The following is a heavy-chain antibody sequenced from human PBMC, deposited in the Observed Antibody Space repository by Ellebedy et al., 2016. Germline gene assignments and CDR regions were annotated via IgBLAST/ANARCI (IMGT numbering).Heavy chain of an antibody. CDR1: GYTFTELS. D-gene: IGHD1-26*01. CDR3: ATVHVGYAFDI. J-gene: IGHJ3*02. CDR2: FDPEDGET. V-gene: IGHV1-24*01. Sequence: ASVKVSXKASGYTFTELSMHWVRQAPGKGLEWMGGFDPEDGETIYAQKFQGRVTMTEDTSTDTAYMELSSLRSEDTAVYYCATVHVGYAFDIWGQGTMVTVSS.